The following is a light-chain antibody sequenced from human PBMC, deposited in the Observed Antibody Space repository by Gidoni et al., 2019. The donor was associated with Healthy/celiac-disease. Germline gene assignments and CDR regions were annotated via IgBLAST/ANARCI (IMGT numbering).Light chain of an antibody. J-gene: IGLJ2*01. Sequence: NFMLTQPHSVSESPGKTVTISCTRSSGSIASHYVQWYQQRPGSSPTTVIYEDTQRPSGVPDRFSGSIDSSSNSASLTISGLKTEDEADYYCQSYDSSNRVFGGGTKLTVL. CDR1: SGSIASHY. V-gene: IGLV6-57*01. CDR3: QSYDSSNRV. CDR2: EDT.